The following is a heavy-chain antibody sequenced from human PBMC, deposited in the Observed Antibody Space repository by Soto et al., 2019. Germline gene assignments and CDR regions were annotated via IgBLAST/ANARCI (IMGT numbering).Heavy chain of an antibody. Sequence: EVQLLESGGGLVQPGGSLRLSCAASGFTFSSYAMSWVRQAPGKGLEWVSAISGSGGSTYYADSVKGRFTISRDNNKNTLYLQMNSLRAEDTAVYYCAKAYESSSGWERIDYWGQGTRVTVSS. CDR3: AKAYESSSGWERIDY. CDR1: GFTFSSYA. CDR2: ISGSGGST. V-gene: IGHV3-23*01. D-gene: IGHD6-19*01. J-gene: IGHJ4*02.